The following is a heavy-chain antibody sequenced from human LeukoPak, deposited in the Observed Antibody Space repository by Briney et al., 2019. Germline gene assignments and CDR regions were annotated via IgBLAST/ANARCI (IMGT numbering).Heavy chain of an antibody. J-gene: IGHJ4*02. V-gene: IGHV4-59*01. D-gene: IGHD6-19*01. CDR3: ARNSGWYMYDY. CDR1: GGSINNYY. CDR2: IYYSGST. Sequence: SETLSLTCTVSGGSINNYYWSWIRQPPGKGLEWLGYIYYSGSTNYNPSLESRVTISLDTSKHHFSLKLSSVTAADTAVYYCARNSGWYMYDYWGQGTLVTVSS.